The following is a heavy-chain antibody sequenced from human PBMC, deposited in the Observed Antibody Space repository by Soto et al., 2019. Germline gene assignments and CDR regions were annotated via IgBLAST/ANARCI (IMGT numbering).Heavy chain of an antibody. Sequence: GASVKVSCKVSGYTLTELSMHWVRQAPGKGPEWMGGFDSENGETIYAQKFQGRVTMTEDTFTDTAYMELSSLRSEDTAVYYCATDRSSRGSYWHNWFDPWGQGTLVTVSS. CDR2: FDSENGET. J-gene: IGHJ5*02. V-gene: IGHV1-24*01. D-gene: IGHD1-26*01. CDR1: GYTLTELS. CDR3: ATDRSSRGSYWHNWFDP.